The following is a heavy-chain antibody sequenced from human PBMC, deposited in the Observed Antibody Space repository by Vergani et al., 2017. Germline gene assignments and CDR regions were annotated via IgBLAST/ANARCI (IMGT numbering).Heavy chain of an antibody. CDR3: ARGDPDYDFWTYYYYMDV. Sequence: QVQLVQSGAEVKKPGSSVKVSCKASGGTFSSYTISWVRQAPGQGLEWMGIINPSGGSTSYAQKFQGRVTMTRDTSTSTVYMELSSLRSEDTAVYYCARGDPDYDFWTYYYYMDVWGKGTTVTVSS. V-gene: IGHV1-46*03. CDR1: GGTFSSYT. CDR2: INPSGGST. J-gene: IGHJ6*03. D-gene: IGHD3-3*01.